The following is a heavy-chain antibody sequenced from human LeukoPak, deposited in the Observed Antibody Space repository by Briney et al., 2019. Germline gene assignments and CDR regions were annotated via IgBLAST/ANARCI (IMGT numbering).Heavy chain of an antibody. CDR3: VRHWYSCGDY. V-gene: IGHV3-74*01. J-gene: IGHJ4*02. CDR1: GFTFSSYW. CDR2: INTDGTTT. Sequence: PGGSLRLSCAASGFTFSSYWMHWVRQAPGKGLVWVSRINTDGTTTRYADSVKGRFTISRDNAKNTLFLQMNSLRAEDTAVYYCVRHWYSCGDYWGQGTLVTVSS. D-gene: IGHD6-19*01.